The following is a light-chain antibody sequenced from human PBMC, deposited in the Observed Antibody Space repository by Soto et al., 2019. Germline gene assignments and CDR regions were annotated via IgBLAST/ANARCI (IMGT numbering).Light chain of an antibody. Sequence: EIVMTQSPATLSVSPGERATLSCRASQSVSSNLAWYQQKPGQAPRLLIYGASTRATGIPARFSGSGSGTEFTLTISNLQSEDFAVYYCQQYNNCAPWTFGQGTKVEIK. CDR2: GAS. CDR1: QSVSSN. V-gene: IGKV3-15*01. J-gene: IGKJ1*01. CDR3: QQYNNCAPWT.